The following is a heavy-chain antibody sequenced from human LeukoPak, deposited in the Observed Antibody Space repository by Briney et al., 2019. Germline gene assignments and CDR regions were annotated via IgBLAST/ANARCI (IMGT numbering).Heavy chain of an antibody. V-gene: IGHV3-30*18. D-gene: IGHD3-22*01. J-gene: IGHJ3*02. Sequence: GGSLRLSCAASGFTFSSYGMHWVRQAPGKGQEWVAVISYDGSNKYYADSVKGRFTISRDNSKNTLYLQMNSLRAEDTAVYYCAKAPTYYYDSSDAFDIWGQGTMVTVSS. CDR2: ISYDGSNK. CDR1: GFTFSSYG. CDR3: AKAPTYYYDSSDAFDI.